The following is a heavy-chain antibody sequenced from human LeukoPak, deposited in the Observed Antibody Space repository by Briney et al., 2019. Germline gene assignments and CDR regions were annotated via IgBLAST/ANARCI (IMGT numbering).Heavy chain of an antibody. CDR2: INPNSGGT. V-gene: IGHV1-2*02. CDR1: GYTFTGYY. D-gene: IGHD2-2*01. Sequence: GASVKVSCKASGYTFTGYYMHWVRQAPGQGLEWMGWINPNSGGTNYAQKFQGRVTMTRDTSISTAYMELSRLRSDDTAVYYCARWYQLPPGAFDIWGQGTMVTVSS. J-gene: IGHJ3*02. CDR3: ARWYQLPPGAFDI.